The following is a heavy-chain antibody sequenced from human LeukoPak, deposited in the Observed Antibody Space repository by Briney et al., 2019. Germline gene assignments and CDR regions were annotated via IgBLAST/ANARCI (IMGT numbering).Heavy chain of an antibody. J-gene: IGHJ4*02. CDR1: GFTFSSYW. V-gene: IGHV3-74*01. D-gene: IGHD6-19*01. CDR3: ARGFQWLVSYFDY. CDR2: INTDGSST. Sequence: PGGSLRLSCAASGFTFSSYWMHWVRQAPGKGLVWVSRINTDGSSTSYADSVKGRFTISRDNAKNTLYLQMNSLRAEDTAVYYCARGFQWLVSYFDYWGQGTLVTVSS.